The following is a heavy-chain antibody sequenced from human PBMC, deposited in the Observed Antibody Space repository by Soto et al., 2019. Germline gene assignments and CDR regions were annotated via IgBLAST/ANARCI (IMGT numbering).Heavy chain of an antibody. CDR2: IDAGHGNT. CDR3: ARSDTAYSRFDY. Sequence: QVQLVQSGAEVKKPGASLKVSCKASGYTFTRNAMHWVRQAPGQRLEWIGKIDAGHGNTKYSEKFQGSITITRDTSASVVHMELRTLRSEDTSIYSCARSDTAYSRFDYWGQGTLVTVSS. V-gene: IGHV1-3*01. CDR1: GYTFTRNA. J-gene: IGHJ4*02. D-gene: IGHD3-9*01.